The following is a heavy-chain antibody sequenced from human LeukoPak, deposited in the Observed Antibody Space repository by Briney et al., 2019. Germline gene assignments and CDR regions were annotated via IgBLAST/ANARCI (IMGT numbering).Heavy chain of an antibody. D-gene: IGHD2/OR15-2a*01. Sequence: SETLSLTCTVSGGSISSSSYYWGWIRQPPGKGLEWIGSIYYSGSTYYNPSLKSRVTISVDTSKNQFSLKLSSVTAADTAVYYCARQQMGGTLFDYWGQGTLVTVSS. CDR2: IYYSGST. J-gene: IGHJ4*02. V-gene: IGHV4-39*01. CDR1: GGSISSSSYY. CDR3: ARQQMGGTLFDY.